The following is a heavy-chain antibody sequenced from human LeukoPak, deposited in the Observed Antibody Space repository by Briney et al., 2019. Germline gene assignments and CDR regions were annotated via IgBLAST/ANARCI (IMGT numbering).Heavy chain of an antibody. CDR3: ARRAVGNSYYYSMDV. CDR1: GYTFTSYD. CDR2: MNPNSGNT. J-gene: IGHJ6*03. Sequence: ASVTVSCKASGYTFTSYDINWVRQAAGQGLEWMGWMNPNSGNTGYAQKFQGRVTITRNTSISTAFMELSSLRSEDTAVYYCARRAVGNSYYYSMDVWGKGTTVTVSS. D-gene: IGHD6-19*01. V-gene: IGHV1-8*03.